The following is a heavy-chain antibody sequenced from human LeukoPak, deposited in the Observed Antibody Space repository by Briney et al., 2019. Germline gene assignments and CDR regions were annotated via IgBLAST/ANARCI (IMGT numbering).Heavy chain of an antibody. CDR3: ARAGSGYYFYYFDY. CDR1: GGSISSSSYY. V-gene: IGHV4-39*07. D-gene: IGHD3-22*01. J-gene: IGHJ4*02. Sequence: SETLSLTCTVSGGSISSSSYYWGWIRQPPGKGLEWIGSIYYSGSTYYNPSLKSRVTISVDTSKNQFSLKLSSVTAADTAVYYCARAGSGYYFYYFDYWGQGTLVTVSS. CDR2: IYYSGST.